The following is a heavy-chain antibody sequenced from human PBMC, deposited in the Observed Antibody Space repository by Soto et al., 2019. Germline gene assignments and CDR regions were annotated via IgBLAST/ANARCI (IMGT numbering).Heavy chain of an antibody. D-gene: IGHD3-22*01. V-gene: IGHV3-48*01. CDR2: ISSSSSTI. CDR1: GFTFSSYS. J-gene: IGHJ4*02. Sequence: GGSLRLSCAASGFTFSSYSMNWVRQAPGKGLEWVSYISSSSSTIYYADSVKGRFTISRDNSKNTAYLQMSSLRPEDTAVYYYVKGEYYYDGSAYYPFDYWGQGRMVTVSS. CDR3: VKGEYYYDGSAYYPFDY.